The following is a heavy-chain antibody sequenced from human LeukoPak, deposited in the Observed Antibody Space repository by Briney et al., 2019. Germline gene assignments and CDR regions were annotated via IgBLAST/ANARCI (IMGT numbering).Heavy chain of an antibody. CDR3: AKGKNTGSYLSHVDY. J-gene: IGHJ4*02. CDR1: GLTFDDYT. V-gene: IGHV3-43*01. Sequence: GGSLRLSCAASGLTFDDYTMHWVRQAPGKGLEWVSLITWDGGSTYYADSVKGRFTISRDNSKNSLYLQMNSLRTEDTASYYCAKGKNTGSYLSHVDYWGQGTLVTVSS. D-gene: IGHD3-10*01. CDR2: ITWDGGST.